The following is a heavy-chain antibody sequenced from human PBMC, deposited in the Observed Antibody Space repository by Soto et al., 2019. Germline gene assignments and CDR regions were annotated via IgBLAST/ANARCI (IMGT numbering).Heavy chain of an antibody. CDR2: INHSGST. D-gene: IGHD5-18*01. CDR1: GGSFSGYY. V-gene: IGHV4-34*01. J-gene: IGHJ4*02. CDR3: ARAGGSYGYRWDSDAFDY. Sequence: QVQLQQWGAGLLKPSETLSLTCAVYGGSFSGYYWSWIRQPPGKGLEWIGEINHSGSTNYNPSLKSRVTISVDTSKNQFSLKLSSVTAADTAVYYCARAGGSYGYRWDSDAFDYWGQGTLVTVSS.